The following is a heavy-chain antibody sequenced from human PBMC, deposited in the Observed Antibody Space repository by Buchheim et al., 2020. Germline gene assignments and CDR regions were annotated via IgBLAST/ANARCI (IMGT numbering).Heavy chain of an antibody. J-gene: IGHJ4*02. CDR1: GFTFTSYW. CDR2: INTDGSDT. Sequence: EVQLVESGGGLVQPGGSLRLSCAASGFTFTSYWMHWVRQVPGKGLVWVSRINTDGSDTSYAASVKGRFTISRDSAKNTLLLQMNSLRSEDTAVYYCAREVRGHAYFDNWGQGTL. V-gene: IGHV3-74*01. CDR3: AREVRGHAYFDN.